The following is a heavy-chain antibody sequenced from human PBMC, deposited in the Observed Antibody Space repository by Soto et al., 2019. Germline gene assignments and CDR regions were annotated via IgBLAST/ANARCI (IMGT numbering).Heavy chain of an antibody. CDR1: GDTFSGYT. D-gene: IGHD6-19*01. CDR3: ATPSSGSSIYWSLDL. CDR2: IIPIFGRP. J-gene: IGHJ2*01. Sequence: GASVKVSCKASGDTFSGYTISWVRQAPGHGLEWMGGIIPIFGRPNYAQKFQDRVTISADESTSTAYMELSSLRSEDTAVYYCATPSSGSSIYWSLDLWGRGTLVTVSS. V-gene: IGHV1-69*13.